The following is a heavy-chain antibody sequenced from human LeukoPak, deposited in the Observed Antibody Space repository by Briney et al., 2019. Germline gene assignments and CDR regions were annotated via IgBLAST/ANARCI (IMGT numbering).Heavy chain of an antibody. CDR2: IWYDGSNK. J-gene: IGHJ6*02. Sequence: GGSLRLSCAASGFTFSSYGMHWVRQAPGKGLEWVAVIWYDGSNKYYADSVKGRFTISRDNSANTLYLEMISLRAEDTAVYYCAKDRSATYFGMDVWGQGTTVTVSS. D-gene: IGHD2-15*01. CDR1: GFTFSSYG. V-gene: IGHV3-33*06. CDR3: AKDRSATYFGMDV.